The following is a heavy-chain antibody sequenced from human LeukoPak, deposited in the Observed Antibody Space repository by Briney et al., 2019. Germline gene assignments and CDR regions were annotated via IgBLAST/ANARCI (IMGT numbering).Heavy chain of an antibody. CDR3: AKDATVTTYYFDF. V-gene: IGHV3-23*01. CDR2: ISGRGGST. CDR1: GFTFTNYD. J-gene: IGHJ4*02. Sequence: GGSLRLSCAASGFTFTNYDVNWVRQAPGGGLEWVSTISGRGGSTYYADSVKGRFTISRDNSKNTLYLQMNSLRADDTAVYYCAKDATVTTYYFDFWGQGTLVTVSS. D-gene: IGHD4-17*01.